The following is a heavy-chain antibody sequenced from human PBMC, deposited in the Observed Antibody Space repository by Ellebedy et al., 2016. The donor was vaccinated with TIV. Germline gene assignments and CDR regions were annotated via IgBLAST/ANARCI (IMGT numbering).Heavy chain of an antibody. V-gene: IGHV3-7*03. D-gene: IGHD6-13*01. CDR1: GGPFSGHY. CDR2: IKEDGSEK. Sequence: PSETLSLTCADYGGPFSGHYWHWIRQAPGKGLEWVANIKEDGSEKYYVDSVKGRFTISRDNAENSLHLQMNSLRAEDTAVYYCARDSSSYRYWGQGTLVTVSS. J-gene: IGHJ4*02. CDR3: ARDSSSYRY.